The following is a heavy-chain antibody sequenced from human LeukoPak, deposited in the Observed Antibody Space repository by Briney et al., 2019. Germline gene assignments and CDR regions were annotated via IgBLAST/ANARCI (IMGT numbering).Heavy chain of an antibody. V-gene: IGHV4-61*08. D-gene: IGHD6-13*01. CDR2: IYYSGST. CDR3: ARNLGGSSWVFDY. CDR1: GGSISSGGYY. J-gene: IGHJ4*02. Sequence: SETLSLTCTVSGGSISSGGYYWSWIRQPPGKGLEWIGYIYYSGSTNYNPSLKSRVTISLDTSKNLFSLKLSSVTAADTAVYYCARNLGGSSWVFDYWGQGTLVTVSS.